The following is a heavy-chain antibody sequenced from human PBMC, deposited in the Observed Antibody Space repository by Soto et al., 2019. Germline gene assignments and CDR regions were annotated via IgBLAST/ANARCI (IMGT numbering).Heavy chain of an antibody. Sequence: SVKVSCKASGGTFSSYAISWVRQAPGQGLEWMGGIIPIFGTANYAQKFQGGVTITADESTSTAYMELSSLRSEDTAVYYCARDRNYYDSSGYDYYFDYWGQGTLVTVSS. J-gene: IGHJ4*02. CDR2: IIPIFGTA. CDR1: GGTFSSYA. D-gene: IGHD3-22*01. CDR3: ARDRNYYDSSGYDYYFDY. V-gene: IGHV1-69*13.